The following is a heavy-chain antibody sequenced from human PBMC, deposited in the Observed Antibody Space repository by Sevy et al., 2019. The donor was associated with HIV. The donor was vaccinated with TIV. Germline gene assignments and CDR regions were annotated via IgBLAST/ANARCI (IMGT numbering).Heavy chain of an antibody. CDR3: ARLSGNYDFWSGYADAFDI. V-gene: IGHV4-59*01. J-gene: IGHJ3*02. Sequence: SETLSLTCTVSGGSISSYYWSWIRQPPGKGLEWIGYIYYSGSTNYNPSLKSRVTISVETSKNQFSLKLSSVTAADTAVYYCARLSGNYDFWSGYADAFDIWGQGTMVTVSS. D-gene: IGHD3-3*01. CDR2: IYYSGST. CDR1: GGSISSYY.